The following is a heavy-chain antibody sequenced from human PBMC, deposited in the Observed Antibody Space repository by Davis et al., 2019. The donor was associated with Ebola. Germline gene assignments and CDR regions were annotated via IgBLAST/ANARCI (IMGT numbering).Heavy chain of an antibody. CDR3: ASLGRTTHAYYYGSGIN. D-gene: IGHD3-10*01. CDR2: ISSSSSYI. J-gene: IGHJ4*02. Sequence: GRSLRLSCAASGFTFSSYSMNWVRQAPGKGLEWVSSISSSSSYIYYADSVKGRFTISRDNAKNSLYLQMNSLRAEDTAVYYCASLGRTTHAYYYGSGINWGQGTLVTVSS. CDR1: GFTFSSYS. V-gene: IGHV3-21*01.